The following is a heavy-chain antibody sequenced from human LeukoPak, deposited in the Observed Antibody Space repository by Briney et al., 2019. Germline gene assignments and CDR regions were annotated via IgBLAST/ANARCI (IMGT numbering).Heavy chain of an antibody. CDR3: AKDQGLRLLWFGELLQAFDY. Sequence: PGGSLRLSCAASGFTFSDYYMSWIRQAPGKGLEWVSYISSSGSTIYYADSVKGRFTISRDNAKNSLYLQMNSLRAEDTAVYYCAKDQGLRLLWFGELLQAFDYWGQGTLVTVSS. J-gene: IGHJ4*02. D-gene: IGHD3-10*01. CDR2: ISSSGSTI. V-gene: IGHV3-11*01. CDR1: GFTFSDYY.